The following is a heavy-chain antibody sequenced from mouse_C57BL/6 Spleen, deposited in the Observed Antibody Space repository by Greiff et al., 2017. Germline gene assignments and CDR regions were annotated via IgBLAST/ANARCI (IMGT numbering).Heavy chain of an antibody. D-gene: IGHD1-1*01. CDR3: AVTTVVPYYAMDY. CDR2: IDPEDGET. Sequence: VQLQQSGAELVKPGASVKLSCTASGFNIKDYYMHWVKQRPEQGLEWIGRIDPEDGETKSAPNFQGKATITADTSSNTAYLQLSSLTSEDTAVYYCAVTTVVPYYAMDYWGQGTSVTVSS. V-gene: IGHV14-2*01. J-gene: IGHJ4*01. CDR1: GFNIKDYY.